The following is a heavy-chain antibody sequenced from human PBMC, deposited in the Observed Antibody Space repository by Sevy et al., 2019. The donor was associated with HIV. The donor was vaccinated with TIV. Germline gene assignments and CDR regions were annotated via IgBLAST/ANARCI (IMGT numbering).Heavy chain of an antibody. V-gene: IGHV3-33*06. J-gene: IGHJ4*02. CDR2: IWFNGSNK. D-gene: IGHD3-16*02. CDR3: AKQISYQGYFGY. CDR1: GFTFSSYG. Sequence: GGSLRLSCAASGFTFSSYGMHWVRQAPGKGLEWVALIWFNGSNKYYADSVKGRFTISRDNSKNTLYLQMNSLRAEDTAAYYCAKQISYQGYFGYWGQGTLVTLSS.